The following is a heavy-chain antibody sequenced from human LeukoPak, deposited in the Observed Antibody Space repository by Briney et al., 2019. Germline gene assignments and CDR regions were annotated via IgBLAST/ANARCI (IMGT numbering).Heavy chain of an antibody. CDR1: GFTFSNYA. J-gene: IGHJ4*02. Sequence: GGSLRLSCAASGFTFSNYAMSWVRQAPGKGLEWVSAISGSASSTYHADSVKGRFTISRDNSKNTLYLQMNSLRTEDTAVYYCARTYSEYCSGGSCTDFDYWGQGTLVTVSS. D-gene: IGHD2-15*01. V-gene: IGHV3-23*01. CDR3: ARTYSEYCSGGSCTDFDY. CDR2: ISGSASST.